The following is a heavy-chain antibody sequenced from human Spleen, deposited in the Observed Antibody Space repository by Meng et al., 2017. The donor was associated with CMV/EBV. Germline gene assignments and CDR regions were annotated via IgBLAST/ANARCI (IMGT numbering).Heavy chain of an antibody. CDR2: ISSSSGYI. J-gene: IGHJ3*01. Sequence: GGSLRLSCAASGFIFSSYSMNWVRQAPGKGLEWVSSISSSSGYIYYADSVKGRFTISRDNSKNTLYLQLDTLSAEDSAVYYCAKDQIGWELTGAFDVWGQGTLVTVSS. D-gene: IGHD4-23*01. V-gene: IGHV3-21*04. CDR3: AKDQIGWELTGAFDV. CDR1: GFIFSSYS.